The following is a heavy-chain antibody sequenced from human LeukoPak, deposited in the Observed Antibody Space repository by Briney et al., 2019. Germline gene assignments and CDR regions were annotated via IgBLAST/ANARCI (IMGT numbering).Heavy chain of an antibody. D-gene: IGHD2-15*01. CDR3: ARDFIGVSVAVAFDP. CDR2: INPNSGGT. V-gene: IGHV1-2*02. Sequence: ASVKVSCKASGYTFTGYYMHWVRQAPGQGLEWMGWINPNSGGTNYAQMFQGRVTMTRDTSISTAYMELSRLRSDDTAVYYCARDFIGVSVAVAFDPWGQGTLVTVSS. J-gene: IGHJ5*02. CDR1: GYTFTGYY.